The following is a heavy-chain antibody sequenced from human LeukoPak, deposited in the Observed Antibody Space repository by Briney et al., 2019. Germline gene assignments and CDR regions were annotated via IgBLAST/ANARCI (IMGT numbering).Heavy chain of an antibody. CDR1: GLTFSTYE. CDR3: ARDQNWSPDW. CDR2: INSRGNTK. D-gene: IGHD1-1*01. J-gene: IGHJ4*02. Sequence: GGSLRLSCAASGLTFSTYEMNWVRQAPGKGLEWVSYINSRGNTKHYSDSVKGRFTVSRDNAKNSLYLQMNSLRAEDTAMYYCARDQNWSPDWWGQGTLVTVSS. V-gene: IGHV3-48*03.